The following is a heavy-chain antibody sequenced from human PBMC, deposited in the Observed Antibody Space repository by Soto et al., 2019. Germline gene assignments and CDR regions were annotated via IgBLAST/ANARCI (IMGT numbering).Heavy chain of an antibody. J-gene: IGHJ4*02. D-gene: IGHD6-19*01. CDR3: ASRSSGWYFDY. CDR2: ISGSGGST. Sequence: EVQLLESGGGLVQPGGSLRLSCGASGFTFSSYAMSWVRQAPGKGLEWVSVISGSGGSTYYADSVKGRFTISRDNSKNTLYLQMNSLRAEDTAVYYCASRSSGWYFDYWGQGTLVTVSS. CDR1: GFTFSSYA. V-gene: IGHV3-23*01.